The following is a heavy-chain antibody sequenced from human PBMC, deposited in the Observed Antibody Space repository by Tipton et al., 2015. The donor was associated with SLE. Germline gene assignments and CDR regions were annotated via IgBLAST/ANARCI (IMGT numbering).Heavy chain of an antibody. CDR2: VYYTGIT. J-gene: IGHJ4*02. CDR3: VRTARLPDC. CDR1: GDSMRNHY. V-gene: IGHV4-59*08. D-gene: IGHD2-21*02. Sequence: TLSLTCSVSGDSMRNHYWSWIRQSPGKGLEHIGYVYYTGITNSNPSLRSQVTLSMETPKAQFSLKLTSVTAADTAVYYCVRTARLPDCWGQGTLVAVSS.